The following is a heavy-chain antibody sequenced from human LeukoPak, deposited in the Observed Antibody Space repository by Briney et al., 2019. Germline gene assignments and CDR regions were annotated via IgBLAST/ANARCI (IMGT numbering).Heavy chain of an antibody. D-gene: IGHD5-18*01. Sequence: SETLSLTCTVSGGSISSYYWSWIRQPPGKGKEWIGEINHSGSTNYNPSLKSRVTISVDTSKNQFSLKLSSVTAADTAVYYCARLGYSYVGYWGQGTLVTVSS. J-gene: IGHJ4*02. CDR1: GGSISSYY. CDR2: INHSGST. CDR3: ARLGYSYVGY. V-gene: IGHV4-34*01.